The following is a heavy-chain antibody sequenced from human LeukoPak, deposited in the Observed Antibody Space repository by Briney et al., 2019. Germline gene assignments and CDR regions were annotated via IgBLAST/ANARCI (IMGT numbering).Heavy chain of an antibody. CDR3: ARLETYDSTLDY. CDR2: IYYSGST. Sequence: SETLSLTCNVSGGSISSRSYYWGWIRQPPGKGLEWIGNIYYSGSTYYNPSLKSRVTISVDTSKNQFSLWLSSVTAADTAVYYCARLETYDSTLDYWGQGTLVTVSS. CDR1: GGSISSRSYY. J-gene: IGHJ4*02. D-gene: IGHD3-22*01. V-gene: IGHV4-39*01.